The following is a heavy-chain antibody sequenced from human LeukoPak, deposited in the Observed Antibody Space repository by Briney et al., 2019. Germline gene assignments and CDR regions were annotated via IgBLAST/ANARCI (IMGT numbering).Heavy chain of an antibody. CDR3: ARDNRLITIFGVVISNWFDP. J-gene: IGHJ5*02. Sequence: ASVKVSCKASGYTFTGYYMHWVRQAPGQGLEWMGWINPNSGGTNYAQKFQGRVTMTTDTSTSTAYMELRSLRSDDTAVYYCARDNRLITIFGVVISNWFDPWGQGTLVTVSS. V-gene: IGHV1-2*02. D-gene: IGHD3-3*01. CDR2: INPNSGGT. CDR1: GYTFTGYY.